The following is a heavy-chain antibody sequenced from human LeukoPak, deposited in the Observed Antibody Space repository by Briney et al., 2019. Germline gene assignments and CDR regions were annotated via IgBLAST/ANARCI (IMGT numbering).Heavy chain of an antibody. CDR1: GYSFTSYW. D-gene: IGHD3-22*01. Sequence: GESLKISCKGSGYSFTSYWIGWVRQMPGKGLEWMGIIYPGDSDTRYSPSFQGQVTISADKSISTAYLQWSSLKASDTAMYYCARPLDPYDSSGYYYYWGQGTLVTVSS. V-gene: IGHV5-51*01. CDR3: ARPLDPYDSSGYYYY. J-gene: IGHJ4*02. CDR2: IYPGDSDT.